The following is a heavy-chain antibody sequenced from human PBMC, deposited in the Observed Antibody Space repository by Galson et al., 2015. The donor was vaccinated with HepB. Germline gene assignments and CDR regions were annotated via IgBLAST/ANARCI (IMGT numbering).Heavy chain of an antibody. V-gene: IGHV3-66*01. CDR1: GFTVSSNY. Sequence: SLRLSCAASGFTVSSNYMSWVRQAPGKGLEWVSVIYSGGSTYYADSVKGRFTISRDNSKNTLYLQMNSLRAEDAAVYYCARDSPIITIFGPVGYGMDVWGQGTTVTVSS. D-gene: IGHD3-3*01. J-gene: IGHJ6*02. CDR2: IYSGGST. CDR3: ARDSPIITIFGPVGYGMDV.